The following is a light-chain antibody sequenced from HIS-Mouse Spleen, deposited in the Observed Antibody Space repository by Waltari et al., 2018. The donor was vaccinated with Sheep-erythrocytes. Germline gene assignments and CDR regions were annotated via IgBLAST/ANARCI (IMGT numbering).Light chain of an antibody. V-gene: IGKV2-28*01. Sequence: DIVMTQSPLSLPVTPGEPASISCRSSQSLLHSNGYNYLDWYLQTPGQSPQLLIYLGSNRASWVPDRFSGSGSGTDFTLKISRVEAEDVGVYYCMQALQTPRTFGQGTKLEIK. CDR2: LGS. CDR3: MQALQTPRT. CDR1: QSLLHSNGYNY. J-gene: IGKJ2*01.